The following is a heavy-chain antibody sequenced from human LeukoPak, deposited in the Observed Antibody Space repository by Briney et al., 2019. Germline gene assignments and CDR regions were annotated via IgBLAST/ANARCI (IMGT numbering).Heavy chain of an antibody. V-gene: IGHV6-1*01. CDR1: GDSVSSNSAA. J-gene: IGHJ6*02. CDR3: AREGDYKVGHYYYGLDV. D-gene: IGHD4-11*01. CDR2: TYYRSKWYN. Sequence: RSQTLSLTCAISGDSVSSNSAAWNWIRQSPSRGLEWLGRTYYRSKWYNDYAVSAKSRITINPDTSKNQFSLHLSSVTPEDTAVYYCAREGDYKVGHYYYGLDVWGQGTTVTVSS.